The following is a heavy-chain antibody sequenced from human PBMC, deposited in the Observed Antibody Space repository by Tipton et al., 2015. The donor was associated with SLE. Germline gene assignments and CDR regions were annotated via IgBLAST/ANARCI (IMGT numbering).Heavy chain of an antibody. Sequence: TLSLTCTVSGGSISSGSYYWSWIRQPAGKGLEWIGYIYTSGSTNYNPSLKSRVTISVDTSKNQFSLKLSSVTAADTAVYYCAREGGKQWLVHDYWGQGTLVTVSS. CDR1: GGSISSGSYY. J-gene: IGHJ4*02. V-gene: IGHV4-61*09. CDR3: AREGGKQWLVHDY. CDR2: IYTSGST. D-gene: IGHD6-19*01.